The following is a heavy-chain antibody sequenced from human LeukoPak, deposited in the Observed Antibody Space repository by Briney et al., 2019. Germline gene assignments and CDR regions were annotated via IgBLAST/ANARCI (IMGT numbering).Heavy chain of an antibody. D-gene: IGHD3-3*01. CDR1: GFTFSTYA. V-gene: IGHV3-30*04. J-gene: IGHJ4*02. CDR3: ARDHYGFWSGFFY. Sequence: GGSLRLSCAASGFTFSTYAMHWVRQAPGKGLEWVAVISYDGSNKYYADSVKGRFTISRDNSKNKLSLQMNSLRAEDTAVYYCARDHYGFWSGFFYWGQGTLVTVSS. CDR2: ISYDGSNK.